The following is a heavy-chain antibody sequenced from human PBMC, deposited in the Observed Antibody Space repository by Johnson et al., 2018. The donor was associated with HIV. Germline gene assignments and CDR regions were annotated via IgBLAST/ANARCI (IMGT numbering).Heavy chain of an antibody. CDR1: GFTFSDYY. Sequence: QMLLVESGGGLVTPGGSLRLSCAASGFTFSDYYMSWVRQAPGKGLEWISYISSSGNDIYYADSAKGRFTISRDNAKNSLFLQMNSLTGEDTAVYYCARPQGGAPLAMAFDIWGQGTMVTVSS. D-gene: IGHD3-16*01. V-gene: IGHV3-11*04. CDR2: ISSSGNDI. CDR3: ARPQGGAPLAMAFDI. J-gene: IGHJ3*02.